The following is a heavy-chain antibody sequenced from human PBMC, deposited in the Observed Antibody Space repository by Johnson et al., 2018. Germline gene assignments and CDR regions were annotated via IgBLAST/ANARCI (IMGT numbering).Heavy chain of an antibody. CDR2: ISSSSSTI. J-gene: IGHJ6*03. CDR1: GFTFSDYY. D-gene: IGHD2-2*01. CDR3: ASDPFHTRGYYNYYYMDV. Sequence: QVQLQESGGGLVQPGGSLRLSCAASGFTFSDYYMSWIRQAPGKGLEWVSYISSSSSTIYYADSVKGRFTISRANAKNSLYLQMNSRRAEETAVYYLASDPFHTRGYYNYYYMDVWGKGTTVTVSS. V-gene: IGHV3-11*04.